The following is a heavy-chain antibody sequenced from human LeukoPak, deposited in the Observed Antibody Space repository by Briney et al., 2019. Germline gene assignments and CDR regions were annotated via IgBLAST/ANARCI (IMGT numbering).Heavy chain of an antibody. V-gene: IGHV3-49*03. CDR2: IRSKPYGWTT. D-gene: IGHD6-13*01. Sequence: GGSLRLSCTASGFAFGDHAMGWFRQAPGKGLEWVGFIRSKPYGWTTEYAASVKGRFTISRDDSKSIAYLQMNSLKTEDTAVYYCTRDVSSSWYEGADYWGQGTLVTVSS. CDR3: TRDVSSSWYEGADY. CDR1: GFAFGDHA. J-gene: IGHJ4*02.